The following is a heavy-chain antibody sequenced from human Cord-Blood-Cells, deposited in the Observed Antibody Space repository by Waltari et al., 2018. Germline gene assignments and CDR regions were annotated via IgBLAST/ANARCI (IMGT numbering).Heavy chain of an antibody. CDR1: GFTFSRSG. CDR3: AKDPSGSYYWFDP. J-gene: IGHJ5*02. CDR2: ISYDGSNK. V-gene: IGHV3-30*18. Sequence: QVQLVESGGGVVQPGRFLRLSCAASGFTFSRSGMPCVRQAPGKGLEWVAVISYDGSNKYYADSVKGRFTISRDNSKNTLYLQMNSLRAEDTAVYYCAKDPSGSYYWFDPWGQGTLVTVSS. D-gene: IGHD1-26*01.